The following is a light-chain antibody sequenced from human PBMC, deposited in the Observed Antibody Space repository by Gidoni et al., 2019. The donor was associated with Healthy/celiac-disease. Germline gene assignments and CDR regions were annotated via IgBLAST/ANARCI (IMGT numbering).Light chain of an antibody. Sequence: QSALTQPASVSGSPGQPITISCTGTSSDIGAYNYVSWYQQHPGKAPKLMIYDVNSRPSGVSNRFSGSKSGNTASLTISGLQAEDEADYYCDSFTSSTTLVFGGGTKLTVL. CDR2: DVN. V-gene: IGLV2-14*01. J-gene: IGLJ2*01. CDR1: SSDIGAYNY. CDR3: DSFTSSTTLV.